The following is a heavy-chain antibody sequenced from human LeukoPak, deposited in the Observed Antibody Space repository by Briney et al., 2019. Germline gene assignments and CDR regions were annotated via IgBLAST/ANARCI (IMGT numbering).Heavy chain of an antibody. CDR3: ARGSKNVLLWFGESQTDFDY. V-gene: IGHV1-69*05. CDR1: GGTFSSYA. Sequence: SVKVSCKASGGTFSSYAISWVRQAPGQGLEWMGRIIPIFGTANYAQEFQGRVTITTDESTSTAYMELSSLRSEDTAVYYCARGSKNVLLWFGESQTDFDYWGQGTLVTVSS. CDR2: IIPIFGTA. J-gene: IGHJ4*02. D-gene: IGHD3-10*01.